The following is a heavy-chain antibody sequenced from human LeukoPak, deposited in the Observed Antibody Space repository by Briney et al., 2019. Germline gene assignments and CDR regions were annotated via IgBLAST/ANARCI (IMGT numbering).Heavy chain of an antibody. J-gene: IGHJ4*02. V-gene: IGHV3-30-3*01. CDR1: GFTFSSYA. CDR3: ARGYCSSTSCSSYYFDY. CDR2: ISYDGSNK. Sequence: GGSLRLSCAASGFTFSSYAMHWVRQAPGKGLEWVAVISYDGSNKYYADSVKGRFTISRDNAKNSLYLQMNSLRAEDTAVYYCARGYCSSTSCSSYYFDYWGQGTLVTVSS. D-gene: IGHD2-2*01.